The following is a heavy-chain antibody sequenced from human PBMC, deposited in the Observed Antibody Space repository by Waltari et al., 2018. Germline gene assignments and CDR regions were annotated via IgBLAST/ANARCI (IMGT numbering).Heavy chain of an antibody. CDR3: ARGGGPIAARFDY. CDR1: GGSFSGYY. V-gene: IGHV4-34*01. J-gene: IGHJ4*02. CDR2: INHSGST. Sequence: QVQLQQWGAGLLKPSETLSLTCAVDGGSFSGYYWSWIRQPPGKGLEWIGEINHSGSTNYNPSLKSRVTISVDTSKNQFSLKLSSVTAADTAVYYCARGGGPIAARFDYWGQGTLVTVSS. D-gene: IGHD6-6*01.